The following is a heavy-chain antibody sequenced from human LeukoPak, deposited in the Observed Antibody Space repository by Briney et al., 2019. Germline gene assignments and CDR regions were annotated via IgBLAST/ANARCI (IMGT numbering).Heavy chain of an antibody. D-gene: IGHD6-13*01. CDR2: MYYSGSS. Sequence: SQTLSLTCTVSGGSITSGSYYWGWIRQPPGKGLEWIGSMYYSGSSYYNPTLKSRVSISLDTSKNQFSLKLTSVTAADTAVYFCARHPRGRIAQIDSWGQGTLVTVSS. CDR3: ARHPRGRIAQIDS. V-gene: IGHV4-39*01. CDR1: GGSITSGSYY. J-gene: IGHJ4*02.